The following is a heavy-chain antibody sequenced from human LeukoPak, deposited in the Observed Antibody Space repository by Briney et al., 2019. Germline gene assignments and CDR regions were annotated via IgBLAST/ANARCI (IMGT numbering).Heavy chain of an antibody. D-gene: IGHD6-19*01. Sequence: ASVKVSCKASGYTFTSYGISWVRQAPGQGLEWMGWISAYNDKTNYAQKFQGRVTMTTETSTRTVYMELRSLTYDDTAVYYCVRDNRQWLVSWGQGTLVTVSS. V-gene: IGHV1-18*01. CDR2: ISAYNDKT. CDR1: GYTFTSYG. J-gene: IGHJ5*02. CDR3: VRDNRQWLVS.